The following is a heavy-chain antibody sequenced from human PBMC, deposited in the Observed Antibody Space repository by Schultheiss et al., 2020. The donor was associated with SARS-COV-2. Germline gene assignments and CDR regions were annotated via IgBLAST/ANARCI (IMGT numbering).Heavy chain of an antibody. CDR3: ARGEWELSGLCY. Sequence: SVKVSCKASGFTFTSSAMQWVRQARGQRLEWIGWIVVGSGNTNYAQKFQERVTITRDMSTSTAYMELSSLRSEDTAVYYCARGEWELSGLCYWGQGTLVTVSS. J-gene: IGHJ4*02. CDR2: IVVGSGNT. V-gene: IGHV1-58*02. CDR1: GFTFTSSA. D-gene: IGHD1-26*01.